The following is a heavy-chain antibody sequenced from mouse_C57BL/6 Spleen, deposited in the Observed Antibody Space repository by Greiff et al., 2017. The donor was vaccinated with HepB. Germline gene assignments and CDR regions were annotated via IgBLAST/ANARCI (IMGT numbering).Heavy chain of an antibody. D-gene: IGHD1-1*01. CDR3: ARRTTVVSAMDY. CDR2: IDPSDSYT. Sequence: QVQLQQPGAELVMPGASVKLSCKASGYTFTSYWMHWVKQSPGQGLEWIGEIDPSDSYTNYNQKFKGKSTLTVDKSSSTAYMQLSSLTSEDSAVYYCARRTTVVSAMDYWGQGTSVTVSS. J-gene: IGHJ4*01. V-gene: IGHV1-69*01. CDR1: GYTFTSYW.